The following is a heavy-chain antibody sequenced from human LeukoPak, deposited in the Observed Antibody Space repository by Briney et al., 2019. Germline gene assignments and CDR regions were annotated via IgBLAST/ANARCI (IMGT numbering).Heavy chain of an antibody. J-gene: IGHJ6*02. CDR2: IYYSGST. Sequence: PSETLSLTCTVSGGSISSYYWSWIRQPPGKGLEWIGYIYYSGSTNYNPSLKSRVTISIDRSKNQFSLKLSSVTAADTAVYYCARLPRPHATYYDILTGQRSYYYGMDVWGQGTTVTVSS. V-gene: IGHV4-59*12. CDR3: ARLPRPHATYYDILTGQRSYYYGMDV. D-gene: IGHD3-9*01. CDR1: GGSISSYY.